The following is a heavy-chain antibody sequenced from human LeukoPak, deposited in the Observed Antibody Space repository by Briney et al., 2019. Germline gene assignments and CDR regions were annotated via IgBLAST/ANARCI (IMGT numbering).Heavy chain of an antibody. V-gene: IGHV1-18*01. CDR1: GYTFTSYG. CDR3: ARDRSSTSCYMNYYYGMDV. J-gene: IGHJ6*02. D-gene: IGHD2-2*02. CDR2: ISAYNGNT. Sequence: ASVKVSCKASGYTFTSYGISWVRQAPGQGLEWMGWISAYNGNTNYAQKLQGRVTMTTDTSTSTAYMELRSLRSDDTAVYYCARDRSSTSCYMNYYYGMDVWGQGTAVTVSS.